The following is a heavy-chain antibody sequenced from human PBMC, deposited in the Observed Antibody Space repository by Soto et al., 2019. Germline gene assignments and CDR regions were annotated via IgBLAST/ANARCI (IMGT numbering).Heavy chain of an antibody. D-gene: IGHD3-16*01. Sequence: ASVKVSCKASGYTFTSYGIGWVRQAPGQGLEWMGWISAYNGNTNYAQKLQGRVTMTTDTSTSTAYMELRSLRSDDTDVYYSAGENWGWYYYYMDVGGKGTTVTVSS. CDR3: AGENWGWYYYYMDV. CDR1: GYTFTSYG. V-gene: IGHV1-18*01. CDR2: ISAYNGNT. J-gene: IGHJ6*03.